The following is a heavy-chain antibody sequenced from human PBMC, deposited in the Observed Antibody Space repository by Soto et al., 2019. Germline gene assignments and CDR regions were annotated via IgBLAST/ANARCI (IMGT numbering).Heavy chain of an antibody. J-gene: IGHJ6*03. CDR2: IYYSGST. Sequence: PSETLSLTCTVSGGSISSYYWSWIRQPPGKGLEWIGYIYYSGSTNYNPSFKSRVTIAVDTSKNQFSLKLSSVTAADTAVYYCARVRTTLDFYYYYMDVWGIGTTVTVSS. V-gene: IGHV4-59*08. D-gene: IGHD3-10*01. CDR1: GGSISSYY. CDR3: ARVRTTLDFYYYYMDV.